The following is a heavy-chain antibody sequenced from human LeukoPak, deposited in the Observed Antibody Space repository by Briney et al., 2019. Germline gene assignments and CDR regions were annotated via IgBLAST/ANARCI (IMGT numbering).Heavy chain of an antibody. Sequence: GGSLRLSCAASGFTFSSYAMSWVRQAPGKGLEWVLAISGSGGSTYYADSVKGRFTISRDNSKNTLYLQMNSLRAEDTAVYYCAKASGFGELLTYFDYWGQGTLVTVSS. CDR1: GFTFSSYA. V-gene: IGHV3-23*01. J-gene: IGHJ4*02. CDR3: AKASGFGELLTYFDY. D-gene: IGHD3-10*01. CDR2: ISGSGGST.